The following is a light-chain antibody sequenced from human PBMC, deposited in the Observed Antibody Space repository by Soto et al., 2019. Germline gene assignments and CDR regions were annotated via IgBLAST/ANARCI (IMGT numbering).Light chain of an antibody. Sequence: DSPLTQSPSTLSASLGDRVTITCRASQSISSWLALYQQKPGKAPKLLIYDASSLESGVPSRFSGSGSGTEFTLTISILQPDDFATYYYQHFNSSPWTSGQGTNVDI. CDR2: DAS. CDR1: QSISSW. J-gene: IGKJ1*01. CDR3: QHFNSSPWT. V-gene: IGKV1-5*01.